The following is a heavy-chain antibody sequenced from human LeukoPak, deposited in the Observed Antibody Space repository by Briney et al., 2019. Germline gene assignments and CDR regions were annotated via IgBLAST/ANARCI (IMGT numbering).Heavy chain of an antibody. J-gene: IGHJ6*02. V-gene: IGHV3-15*01. CDR3: TTLPAALSPYYYYGMDV. CDR2: IKSKTDGGTT. Sequence: PGGSLRLSCAASGFTFSNAWMSWVRQAPGKGLEWVGRIKSKTDGGTTDYAAPVKGRFTISRDDSKNTLYLQMNSLKTEDTAVYYCTTLPAALSPYYYYGMDVWGQGTTVTVSS. D-gene: IGHD2-2*01. CDR1: GFTFSNAW.